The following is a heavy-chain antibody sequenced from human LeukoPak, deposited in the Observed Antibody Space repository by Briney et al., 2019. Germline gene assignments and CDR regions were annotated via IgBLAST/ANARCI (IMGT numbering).Heavy chain of an antibody. D-gene: IGHD2-15*01. CDR3: ARGAWATRLAS. V-gene: IGHV4-34*01. CDR2: IYESGTT. J-gene: IGHJ4*02. CDR1: GESLNSYY. Sequence: PSETLSLTCAVYGESLNSYYWSWVRQPPGEGLEWIGEIYESGTTKYNSSLKSRVAISMVPSKQQFSLRLSSVTAADTAVYYCARGAWATRLASWGLGTPVIVSS.